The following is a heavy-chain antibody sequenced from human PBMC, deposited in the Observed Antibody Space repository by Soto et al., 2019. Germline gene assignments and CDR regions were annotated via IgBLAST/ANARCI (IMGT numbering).Heavy chain of an antibody. J-gene: IGHJ4*02. CDR1: GYTFSNDA. Sequence: QVQLVQSGAEVKKPGASVKVSCKASGYTFSNDAITWVRQAPGQGLEWMGWVSAYNGNTNYAQKFKGRVTMTTDTSTTTAYMGLRSRRYADTAVYFCAGTSRDYWNDVMYGGQGTLVTASS. CDR3: AGTSRDYWNDVMY. V-gene: IGHV1-18*01. D-gene: IGHD1-1*01. CDR2: VSAYNGNT.